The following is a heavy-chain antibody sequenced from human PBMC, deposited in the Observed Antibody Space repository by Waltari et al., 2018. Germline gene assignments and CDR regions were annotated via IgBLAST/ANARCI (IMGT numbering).Heavy chain of an antibody. Sequence: QVQLQESGPGLVKPSGTLSLTCAVSGGSISSSNWWSWVRQPAGKELEWSGEIYHSGSTNYDPSLKNRVTISVDKSKKQVSLKLSSGTAADTAVYYWAGWGNSVDAFEIWGQGTMVTVSS. CDR2: IYHSGST. D-gene: IGHD2-8*02. CDR3: AGWGNSVDAFEI. V-gene: IGHV4-4*02. CDR1: GGSISSSNW. J-gene: IGHJ3*02.